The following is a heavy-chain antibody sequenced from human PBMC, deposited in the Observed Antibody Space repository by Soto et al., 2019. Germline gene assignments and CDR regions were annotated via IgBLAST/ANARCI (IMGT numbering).Heavy chain of an antibody. CDR1: GLTLSSYE. V-gene: IGHV3-48*03. J-gene: IGHJ6*02. D-gene: IGHD4-4*01. Sequence: GSLRLSCAVSGLTLSSYEMNWVRQAPGKGLEWVSYIGTSGKTIYYADSVRGRFTISRDNAKNSLYLQMNSLRAEDTAVYFCARDPAIYSGKFDYGLDVWGRGTTVTVSS. CDR3: ARDPAIYSGKFDYGLDV. CDR2: IGTSGKTI.